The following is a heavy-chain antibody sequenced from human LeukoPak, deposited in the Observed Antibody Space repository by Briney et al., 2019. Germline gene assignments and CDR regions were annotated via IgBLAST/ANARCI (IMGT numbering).Heavy chain of an antibody. Sequence: SETLSLTCTVSGGSISTYYWSWIRQPPGKGLEWIGYFHYSGTTNYNPSLKSRVTISVDTSKNQFSLKLSSVTAADTAVYYCARVDADWGVVDYWGQGTLVTVSS. CDR1: GGSISTYY. J-gene: IGHJ4*02. CDR3: ARVDADWGVVDY. D-gene: IGHD7-27*01. V-gene: IGHV4-59*01. CDR2: FHYSGTT.